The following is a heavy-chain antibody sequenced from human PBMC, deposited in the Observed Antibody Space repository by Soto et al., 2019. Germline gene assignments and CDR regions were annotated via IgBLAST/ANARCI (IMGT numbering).Heavy chain of an antibody. CDR3: ARAGDGPGRLDY. D-gene: IGHD3-10*01. Sequence: QVQLQQWGAGLLKPSETLSLTCAVYGGSFSGYSWSWIRQPPGQGLEWLGEINHSGSANYNPSLTSRVTITVETSKDQSSLKLSSVTAADEAVYYGARAGDGPGRLDYRGQGTLVTVSS. J-gene: IGHJ4*02. V-gene: IGHV4-34*01. CDR2: INHSGSA. CDR1: GGSFSGYS.